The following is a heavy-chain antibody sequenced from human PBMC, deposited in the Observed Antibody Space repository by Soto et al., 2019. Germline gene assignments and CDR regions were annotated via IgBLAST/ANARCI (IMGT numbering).Heavy chain of an antibody. J-gene: IGHJ6*02. Sequence: ASVKVSCKASGYSFHTYAISWVRQAPGQGLEWVGWISAYNGNTNYAQKLQGRVTMTTDTSTSTAYMELRSLRSDDTAVYYCARVGTVYYYYGMDVWGQGTTVTVSS. CDR2: ISAYNGNT. V-gene: IGHV1-18*01. CDR1: GYSFHTYA. CDR3: ARVGTVYYYYGMDV.